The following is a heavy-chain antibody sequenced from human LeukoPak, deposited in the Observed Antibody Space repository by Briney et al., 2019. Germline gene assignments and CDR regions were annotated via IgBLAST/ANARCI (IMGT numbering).Heavy chain of an antibody. J-gene: IGHJ3*02. V-gene: IGHV1-24*01. CDR3: ATDRPEIYSFHI. Sequence: GASVKVSCRVSGYSLSDLSIHWVRHVGGKGLEWMGGFEPEEGEHGETIFAQNFEDRLTLTEDTAADTAYMELASLTSEDTAVYYCATDRPEIYSFHIWGQGAMVTVSS. CDR2: FEPEEGEHGET. D-gene: IGHD1-14*01. CDR1: GYSLSDLS.